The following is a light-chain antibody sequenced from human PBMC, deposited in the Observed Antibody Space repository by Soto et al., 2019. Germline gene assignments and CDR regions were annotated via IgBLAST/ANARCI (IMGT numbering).Light chain of an antibody. Sequence: DIQMTQSPSTLSASVGDRVTITCRASQSISSWLAWYQQKPGKAPKLLIYKASNLQSGVPSRFSGSGSGTDFTLTISRLEPEDFAVYYCQQYGSSPHTFGQGTKLEIK. V-gene: IGKV1-5*03. CDR2: KAS. CDR3: QQYGSSPHT. CDR1: QSISSW. J-gene: IGKJ2*01.